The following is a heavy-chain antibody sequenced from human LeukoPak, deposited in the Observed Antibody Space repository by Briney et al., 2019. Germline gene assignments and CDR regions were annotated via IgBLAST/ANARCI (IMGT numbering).Heavy chain of an antibody. J-gene: IGHJ6*03. CDR3: ARDRPISLVIGRGDDYYMDV. Sequence: ASVKVSCKASGYTFTSYGISWVRQAPGQGLEWMGWISAYNGNTNYAQKLQGRVTMTTDTSTSTAYMELRSLRSDDTAVYYCARDRPISLVIGRGDDYYMDVWGKGTTVTVSS. V-gene: IGHV1-18*01. D-gene: IGHD3-9*01. CDR2: ISAYNGNT. CDR1: GYTFTSYG.